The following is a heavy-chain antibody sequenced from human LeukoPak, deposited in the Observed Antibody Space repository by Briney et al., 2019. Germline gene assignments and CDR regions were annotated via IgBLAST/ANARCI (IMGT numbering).Heavy chain of an antibody. D-gene: IGHD7-27*01. CDR2: IYYSGST. CDR3: ARTPITGDGYYFDY. CDR1: GGSISSGGYY. V-gene: IGHV4-31*03. J-gene: IGHJ4*02. Sequence: SETLSLTCTVSGGSISSGGYYWSWIRQHPGKGLEWIGYIYYSGSTYCNPSLKSRVTISVDTSKNQFSLKLSSVTAADTAVYYCARTPITGDGYYFDYWGQGTLVTVSS.